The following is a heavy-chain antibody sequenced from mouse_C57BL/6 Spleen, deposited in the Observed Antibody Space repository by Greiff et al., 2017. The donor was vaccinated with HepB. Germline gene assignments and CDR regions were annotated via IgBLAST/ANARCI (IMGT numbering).Heavy chain of an antibody. Sequence: VQLKESGGDLVKPGGSLKLSCAASGFTFSSYGMSWVRQTPDKRLEWVATISSGGSYTYYPDSVKGRFTISRDNAKNTLYLQMSSLKSEDTAMYYCARQDYGSSYNYFDYWGQGTTLTVSS. D-gene: IGHD1-1*01. J-gene: IGHJ2*01. CDR1: GFTFSSYG. CDR2: ISSGGSYT. CDR3: ARQDYGSSYNYFDY. V-gene: IGHV5-6*01.